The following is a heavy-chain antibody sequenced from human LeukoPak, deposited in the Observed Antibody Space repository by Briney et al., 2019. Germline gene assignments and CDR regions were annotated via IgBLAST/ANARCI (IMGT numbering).Heavy chain of an antibody. D-gene: IGHD3-3*01. CDR1: GFTFSTYV. CDR3: AKEEWLLAVYFDY. CDR2: ISSSSYYI. Sequence: GGSLRLSCAASGFTFSTYVITWVRQVPGKGLEWVSSISSSSYYIYYADSVKGRFTISRDNANNSLYLQMNSLRAEDTAVYYCAKEEWLLAVYFDYWGQGTLVTVSS. J-gene: IGHJ4*02. V-gene: IGHV3-21*04.